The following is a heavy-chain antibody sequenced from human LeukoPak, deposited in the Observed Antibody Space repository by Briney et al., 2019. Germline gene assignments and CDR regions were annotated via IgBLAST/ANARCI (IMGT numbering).Heavy chain of an antibody. Sequence: SQTLSLTCTVSGGSISSGGYYWSWIRQHPGKGLEWIGYIYYSGSTYYNPSLKSRVTISVDTSKNQFSLKLSSVTAADTAVYYCARAGYYGSGRINWFDPWGQGTPVTVSS. J-gene: IGHJ5*02. D-gene: IGHD3-10*01. V-gene: IGHV4-31*03. CDR1: GGSISSGGYY. CDR3: ARAGYYGSGRINWFDP. CDR2: IYYSGST.